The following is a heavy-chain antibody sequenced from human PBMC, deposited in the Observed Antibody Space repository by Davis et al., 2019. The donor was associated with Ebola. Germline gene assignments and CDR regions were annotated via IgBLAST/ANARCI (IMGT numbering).Heavy chain of an antibody. CDR2: ISPSGST. V-gene: IGHV4-38-2*02. Sequence: PSETLSLTCTVSGYSISSGYYWGWIRQPPGKGLEWIGSISPSGSTCYIPSLESRVTISIDTSRNQFSLKLASVTAADTAVYYCARVPHSVKTTVTFLHWLDPWGQGTLVIVSS. J-gene: IGHJ5*02. CDR1: GYSISSGYY. D-gene: IGHD4-17*01. CDR3: ARVPHSVKTTVTFLHWLDP.